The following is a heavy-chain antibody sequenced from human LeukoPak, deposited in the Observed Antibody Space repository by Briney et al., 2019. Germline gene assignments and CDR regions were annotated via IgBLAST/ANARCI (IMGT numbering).Heavy chain of an antibody. CDR2: IKEDGSVK. CDR1: GFTFSRYW. V-gene: IGHV3-7*01. Sequence: GGSLRLSCAASGFTFSRYWMSWVRQVPGKGLEWVANIKEDGSVKNYVDSVKGRFTISRDNGNTSLYLQMNSLRAEDTAVYYCARARDLGDAFDIWGQGTMVTVSS. J-gene: IGHJ3*02. D-gene: IGHD5-24*01. CDR3: ARARDLGDAFDI.